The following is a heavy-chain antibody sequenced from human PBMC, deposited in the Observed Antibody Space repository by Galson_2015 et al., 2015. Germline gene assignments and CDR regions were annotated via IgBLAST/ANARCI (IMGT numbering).Heavy chain of an antibody. CDR1: GFTFSSYA. J-gene: IGHJ4*02. CDR3: ARDTFRVPAASFLDY. V-gene: IGHV3-30-3*01. D-gene: IGHD2-2*01. CDR2: ISYDGSNK. Sequence: SLRLSCAASGFTFSSYAMHWVRQAPGKGLEWVAVISYDGSNKYYADSVKGRFTISRDNSKNTLHLQMNSLRAEDTAVYYCARDTFRVPAASFLDYWGQGTLVTVSS.